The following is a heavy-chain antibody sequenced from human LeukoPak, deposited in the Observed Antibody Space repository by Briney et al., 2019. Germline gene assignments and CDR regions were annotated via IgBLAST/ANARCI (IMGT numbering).Heavy chain of an antibody. Sequence: APVKVSCKASGGTFSSYAISWVRQAPGQGLEWMGRIIPIFGTANYAQKFQGRVTITTDESTSTAYMELSSLRSEDTAVYYCASLILGSNYYFDYWGQGTLVTVSS. CDR1: GGTFSSYA. CDR2: IIPIFGTA. J-gene: IGHJ4*02. CDR3: ASLILGSNYYFDY. D-gene: IGHD3-10*01. V-gene: IGHV1-69*05.